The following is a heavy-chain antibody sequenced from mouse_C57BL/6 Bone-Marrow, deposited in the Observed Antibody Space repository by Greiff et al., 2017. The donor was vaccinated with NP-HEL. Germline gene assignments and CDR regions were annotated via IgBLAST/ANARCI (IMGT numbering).Heavy chain of an antibody. CDR2: IYPRSGNT. J-gene: IGHJ4*01. V-gene: IGHV1-81*01. CDR1: GYTFTSYG. CDR3: ARRYSNYFYAMDY. Sequence: QVQLQQSGAELTRPGASVKLSCKASGYTFTSYGISWVKQRTGQGLEWIGEIYPRSGNTYYNEKFKGKATLTADKSSSTAYMELRSLTSEDSAVYFCARRYSNYFYAMDYWGQGTSVTVSS. D-gene: IGHD2-5*01.